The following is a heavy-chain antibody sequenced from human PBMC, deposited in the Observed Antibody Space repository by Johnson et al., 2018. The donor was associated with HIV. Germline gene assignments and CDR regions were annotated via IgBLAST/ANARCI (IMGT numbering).Heavy chain of an antibody. J-gene: IGHJ3*02. V-gene: IGHV3-7*01. CDR1: GFTFSTYW. CDR3: ARPQGGAPLAMAFDI. Sequence: MLLVESGGGLVQPGGYLRLSCAASGFTFSTYWMSWVRQAPGKGLEWVANIKQDGSERYYVDSVKGRFTISRDNAKNSLYLQMNSLRAEDTAVYYCARPQGGAPLAMAFDIWGQGTMVTVSS. CDR2: IKQDGSER. D-gene: IGHD3-16*01.